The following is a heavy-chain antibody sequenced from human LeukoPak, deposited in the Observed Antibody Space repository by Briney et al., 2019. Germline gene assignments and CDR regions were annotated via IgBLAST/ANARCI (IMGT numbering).Heavy chain of an antibody. Sequence: SSQTLSLTCTVSGGSISSGGYYWSWIRQHPGKGLEWIGYIYYSGSTYYNPSLKSRLTISVDTSKNQFSLKLSSVTAADTAVYYCARQVSPQITGGWYFDLWGRGTLVTVSS. CDR2: IYYSGST. V-gene: IGHV4-31*03. D-gene: IGHD7-27*01. CDR1: GGSISSGGYY. J-gene: IGHJ2*01. CDR3: ARQVSPQITGGWYFDL.